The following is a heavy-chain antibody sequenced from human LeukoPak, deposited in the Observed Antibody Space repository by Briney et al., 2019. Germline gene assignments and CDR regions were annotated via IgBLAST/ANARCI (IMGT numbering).Heavy chain of an antibody. CDR2: IYYSGST. CDR1: GGSISSGDYY. J-gene: IGHJ4*02. D-gene: IGHD3-22*01. Sequence: SETLSLTCTVSGGSISSGDYYWSWIRQPPGKGLEWIGSIYYSGSTYYNPSLKSRVTISVDTSKNQFSLKLSSVTAADTAAYYCARRAVITEFDYWGQGTLVTVSS. V-gene: IGHV4-39*01. CDR3: ARRAVITEFDY.